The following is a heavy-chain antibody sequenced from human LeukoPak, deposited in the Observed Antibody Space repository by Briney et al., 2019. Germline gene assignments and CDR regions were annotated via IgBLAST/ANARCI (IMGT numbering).Heavy chain of an antibody. J-gene: IGHJ4*02. CDR3: ARDLGYFIDF. Sequence: GGSLRLSCAASGFTFSSYEMNWVRQAPGKGLEWVSYISSSAHTIYYADSVKGRFTISRDNAKNSLYLQMNSLGAEDTAVYYCARDLGYFIDFWGQGTLVTVSS. CDR2: ISSSAHTI. CDR1: GFTFSSYE. V-gene: IGHV3-48*03. D-gene: IGHD2-15*01.